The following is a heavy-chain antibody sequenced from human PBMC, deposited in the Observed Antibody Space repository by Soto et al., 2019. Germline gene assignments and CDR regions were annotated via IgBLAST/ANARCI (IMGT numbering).Heavy chain of an antibody. CDR2: TNQDGRER. J-gene: IGHJ4*02. CDR1: GFTFRNYW. D-gene: IGHD5-18*01. CDR3: ARDGSGYSTD. Sequence: EVQLVESGGGLVQPGGSLRLSCVASGFTFRNYWMSWLRQAPGKGLEWVANTNQDGRERYSVDSVKGRFTISRDNAKNSMHLQMNSLRAEDTAVYYCARDGSGYSTDWGQGTVVNVSS. V-gene: IGHV3-7*01.